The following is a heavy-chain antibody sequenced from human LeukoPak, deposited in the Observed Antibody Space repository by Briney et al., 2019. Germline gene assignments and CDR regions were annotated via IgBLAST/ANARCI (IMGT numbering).Heavy chain of an antibody. CDR2: IYSDGRT. V-gene: IGHV3-53*01. J-gene: IGHJ4*02. CDR1: GFTVSTNY. Sequence: GGSLRLSCAVSGFTVSTNYMSWVRQAPGKGLEWVSIIYSDGRTHYTDSVKGRFSISRDHSNNTLHLQMNSLRAEDTAMYFCARDLHGSGMDDWGQGTLVSVSS. D-gene: IGHD3-10*01. CDR3: ARDLHGSGMDD.